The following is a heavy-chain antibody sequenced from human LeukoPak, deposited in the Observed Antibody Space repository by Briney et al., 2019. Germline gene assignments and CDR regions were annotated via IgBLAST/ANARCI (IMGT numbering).Heavy chain of an antibody. CDR2: ICYSGST. J-gene: IGHJ4*02. Sequence: SSETLSLTCTVSGGSFNNYYWSWIRQPPGKGLEWIGDICYSGSTNYNPSLKSRVTISVDTSKNQFSRKLSSVTAADTAVYYCASHPPGTWGQGTLVTVSS. CDR1: GGSFNNYY. D-gene: IGHD1-1*01. V-gene: IGHV4-59*01. CDR3: ASHPPGT.